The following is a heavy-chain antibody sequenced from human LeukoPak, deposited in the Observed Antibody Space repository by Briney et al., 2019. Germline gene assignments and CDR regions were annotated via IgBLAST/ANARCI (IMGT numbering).Heavy chain of an antibody. J-gene: IGHJ4*02. D-gene: IGHD6-19*01. CDR3: AKTTAGNSSGRNPGWPVDY. V-gene: IGHV3-23*01. CDR1: GFTFSSYS. CDR2: ISGSGGIT. Sequence: GGSLRLSCAASGFTFSSYSMNLVRQAPGKGLEWVSHISGSGGITYYADSVKGRFTIFRDNSKNTLYLQMNSLRAEDTAVYYCAKTTAGNSSGRNPGWPVDYWGQGTLVTVSS.